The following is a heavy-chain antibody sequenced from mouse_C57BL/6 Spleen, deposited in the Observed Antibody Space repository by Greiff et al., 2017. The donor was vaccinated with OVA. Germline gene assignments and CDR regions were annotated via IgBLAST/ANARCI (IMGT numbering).Heavy chain of an antibody. CDR1: GYTFTDYY. CDR2: IYPGSGNT. CDR3: ARFGYDYDAMDY. J-gene: IGHJ4*01. D-gene: IGHD2-10*02. V-gene: IGHV1-76*01. Sequence: QVQLQQSGAELVRPGASVNLSCKASGYTFTDYYINWVKQRPGQGLEWIARIYPGSGNTYYNEKFKGKATLTAEKSSSTAYMQLSSLTSEDSAVYFCARFGYDYDAMDYWGQGTSVTVSS.